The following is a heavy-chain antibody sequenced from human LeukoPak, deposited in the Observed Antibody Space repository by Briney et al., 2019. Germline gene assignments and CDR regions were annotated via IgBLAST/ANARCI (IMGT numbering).Heavy chain of an antibody. J-gene: IGHJ4*02. V-gene: IGHV1-2*02. D-gene: IGHD5-12*01. CDR2: ITPSGGT. CDR3: ARGSGGGYGGRYFDS. Sequence: ASVKVSCKASGYTFTSYAMHWVRQAPGQGLEWMGWITPSGGTNYPQKFQGRVAITRDTSITTAYMDLSRLTSDDTAVYYCARGSGGGYGGRYFDSWGQGTLVTVSS. CDR1: GYTFTSYA.